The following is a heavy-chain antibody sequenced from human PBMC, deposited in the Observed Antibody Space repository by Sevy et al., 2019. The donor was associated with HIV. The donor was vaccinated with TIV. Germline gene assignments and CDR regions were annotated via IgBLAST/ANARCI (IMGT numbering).Heavy chain of an antibody. V-gene: IGHV3-48*03. D-gene: IGHD1-7*01. CDR1: GFSFSNYE. Sequence: GGSLRLSCAASGFSFSNYEMNWVRQAPGKGLEWISYISSSGSRIYYADSVRGRFIISRDNAKNSLYLQMNSLRAEDTAVYYCARKMELLVPDYWGQGTLVTVSS. CDR3: ARKMELLVPDY. J-gene: IGHJ4*02. CDR2: ISSSGSRI.